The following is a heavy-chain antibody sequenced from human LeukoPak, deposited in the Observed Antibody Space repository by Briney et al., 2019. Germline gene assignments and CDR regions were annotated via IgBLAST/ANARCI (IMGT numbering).Heavy chain of an antibody. CDR2: IYSGGST. Sequence: PGGSLRLSCAASGFTVSSNYMSWVRQAPGKGLEWVSVIYSGGSTYYADSVKGRFTISRDNAKKTLYLQMNSLRAEDTAVYYCARPSGSYYYDAFDIWGQGTMVTVSS. CDR3: ARPSGSYYYDAFDI. D-gene: IGHD3-10*01. V-gene: IGHV3-53*01. CDR1: GFTVSSNY. J-gene: IGHJ3*02.